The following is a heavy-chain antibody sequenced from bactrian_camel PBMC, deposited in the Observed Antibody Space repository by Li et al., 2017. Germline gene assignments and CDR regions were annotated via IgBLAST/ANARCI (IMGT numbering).Heavy chain of an antibody. Sequence: VQLVESGGGLVQPGGSLKLSCAASGFTFSSYGMSWVRQAPGKGFEWVSGISSGGGTTYYADSMKGRFTISRDNAKNTLYLQMNGLKSEDTALYYCALGSGRLGYPYAFPYWGQGTQVTVS. V-gene: IGHV3S40*01. CDR2: ISSGGGTT. CDR1: GFTFSSYG. J-gene: IGHJ4*01. CDR3: ALGSGRLGYPYAFPY. D-gene: IGHD5*01.